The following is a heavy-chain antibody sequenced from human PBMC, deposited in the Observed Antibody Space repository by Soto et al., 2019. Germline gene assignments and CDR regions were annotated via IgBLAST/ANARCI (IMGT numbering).Heavy chain of an antibody. V-gene: IGHV3-30*04. D-gene: IGHD3-22*01. CDR3: AREMIPMIMGGMSAMDV. CDR1: KFTVASYV. Sequence: QVQLVESGGGVVQPERSQRLSCTASKFTVASYVMHWVRQAPGKGLEWVALISFNGTNKYYSDSVKCRFTISKDNSKNAMYLQMNSLRPEYTAVYYCAREMIPMIMGGMSAMDVWGQGNPVTVS. CDR2: ISFNGTNK. J-gene: IGHJ6*02.